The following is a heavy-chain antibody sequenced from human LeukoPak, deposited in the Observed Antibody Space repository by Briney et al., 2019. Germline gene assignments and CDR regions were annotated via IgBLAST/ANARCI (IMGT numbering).Heavy chain of an antibody. CDR2: INPSSGGT. D-gene: IGHD3-22*01. Sequence: GASVKVSCKASGYTFTNYGISWVRQAPGQGLEWMGWINPSSGGTNYAQKFQDRVTMTRDTSISTVYMDLSRLRSDDTAVYYCGRDYYDSSGDGAFDIWGQGTMVTVSS. V-gene: IGHV1-2*02. J-gene: IGHJ3*02. CDR1: GYTFTNYG. CDR3: GRDYYDSSGDGAFDI.